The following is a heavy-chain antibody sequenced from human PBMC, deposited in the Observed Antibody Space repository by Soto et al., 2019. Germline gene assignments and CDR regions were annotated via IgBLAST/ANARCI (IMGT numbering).Heavy chain of an antibody. CDR2: ISGTTDRT. CDR1: GFTIRNYA. D-gene: IGHD5-12*01. Sequence: EVQVLESGGGLVQPGGCLRLSCAASGFTIRNYAMSWVRQAPGKALEWVAGISGTTDRTYYRDSVEGRFTIFKDTSKNTLYLEMNSLRAEDTALYRCEGSWTWGQGTLVTVSS. CDR3: EGSWT. V-gene: IGHV3-23*02. J-gene: IGHJ1*01.